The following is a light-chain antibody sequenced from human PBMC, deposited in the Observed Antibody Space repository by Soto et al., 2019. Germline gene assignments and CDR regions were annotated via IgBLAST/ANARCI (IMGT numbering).Light chain of an antibody. CDR1: SSDIGAYKY. CDR3: SSYSSTDTLYV. Sequence: QSVLTQPASVSGSPGQSITISCTGTSSDIGAYKYVSWYQLHPDKAPKLIIYEVTSRPSGVSDRFSGSKSGNTASLIISGLQAEDEAHYYCSSYSSTDTLYVFGTGTKLTVL. V-gene: IGLV2-14*01. J-gene: IGLJ1*01. CDR2: EVT.